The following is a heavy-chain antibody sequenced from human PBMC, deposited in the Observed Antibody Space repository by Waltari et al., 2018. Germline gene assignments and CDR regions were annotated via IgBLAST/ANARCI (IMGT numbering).Heavy chain of an antibody. CDR3: ARDSRYSSGWYGPDFDY. V-gene: IGHV1-3*01. CDR1: GYTFTSYA. J-gene: IGHJ4*02. D-gene: IGHD6-19*01. Sequence: QVQLVQSGAEVKKPGASVKVSCKASGYTFTSYAMHWVRKAPGQRLEWMGWINAGNGNTKYSQKFQGRVTITRDTSASTAYMELSSLRSEDTAVYYCARDSRYSSGWYGPDFDYWGQGTLVTVSS. CDR2: INAGNGNT.